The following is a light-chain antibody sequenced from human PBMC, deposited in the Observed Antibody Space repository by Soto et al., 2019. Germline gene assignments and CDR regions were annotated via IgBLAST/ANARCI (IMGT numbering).Light chain of an antibody. CDR2: SAS. Sequence: DIQMTQSPSSLSASVGDRVTITCRASQGVSAYLLWYQQRQGRAPKLLIYSASNLLSGVPSRFSGSGSGTNFTLTISRLEPEDFAVYYCQQYGSSPIFTFGPGTKVDIK. J-gene: IGKJ3*01. V-gene: IGKV1-39*01. CDR3: QQYGSSPIFT. CDR1: QGVSAY.